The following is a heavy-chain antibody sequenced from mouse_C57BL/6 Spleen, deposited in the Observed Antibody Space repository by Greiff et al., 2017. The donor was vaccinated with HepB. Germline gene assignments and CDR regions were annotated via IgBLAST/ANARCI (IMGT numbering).Heavy chain of an antibody. CDR3: ARDDDSAWFAY. CDR2: IYPGDGDT. J-gene: IGHJ3*01. CDR1: GYAFSSSW. V-gene: IGHV1-82*01. D-gene: IGHD2-3*01. Sequence: VQLQQSGPELVKPGASVKISCKASGYAFSSSWMNWVKQRPGKGLEWIGRIYPGDGDTNYNGKFNGKATLTADKSSSTAYMQLSSLTSEDSAVYFCARDDDSAWFAYWGQGTLVTVSA.